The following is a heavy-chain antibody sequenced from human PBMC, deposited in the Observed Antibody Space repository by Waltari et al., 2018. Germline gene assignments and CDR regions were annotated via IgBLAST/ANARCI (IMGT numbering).Heavy chain of an antibody. J-gene: IGHJ6*03. Sequence: EVQLVESGGGLVQPGGSLRLSCAASGFTFSSDSMNWVRQAPGKGLEWISYISTSSSPIYYADSVKGRFTISRDNAKNSLYLQMNSLRAEDTAVYYCARGRVNGYMDVWGKGTTVTVSS. CDR1: GFTFSSDS. CDR3: ARGRVNGYMDV. V-gene: IGHV3-48*04. D-gene: IGHD3-10*01. CDR2: ISTSSSPI.